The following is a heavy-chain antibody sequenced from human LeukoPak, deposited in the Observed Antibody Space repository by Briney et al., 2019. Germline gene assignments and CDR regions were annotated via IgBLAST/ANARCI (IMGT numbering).Heavy chain of an antibody. J-gene: IGHJ4*02. D-gene: IGHD3-9*01. CDR3: VRRVRYFGQNDY. CDR1: GASMSDYY. Sequence: SETLSLTCTVSGASMSDYYWSWIRQPPGKGLEWIGYIYYTGSTNYNPSLKSRVTMSVDTSKNQISLRLSSVTAVDSAVYYCVRRVRYFGQNDYWGQGTLVTVSS. V-gene: IGHV4-59*08. CDR2: IYYTGST.